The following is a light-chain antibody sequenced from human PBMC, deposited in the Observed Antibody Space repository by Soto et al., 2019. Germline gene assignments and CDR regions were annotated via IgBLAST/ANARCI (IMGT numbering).Light chain of an antibody. CDR2: ATS. J-gene: IGKJ4*01. V-gene: IGKV1-5*01. CDR1: QSISSW. CDR3: QQVNSYPLT. Sequence: DIQMTHSPSTLSASVGYRVTITFRASQSISSWLAWYQQKPGKAPKFLIYATSTFQSGVPSRFSGGGSGTEFTLTISSLQPEDFATYYCQQVNSYPLTFGGGTKVDIK.